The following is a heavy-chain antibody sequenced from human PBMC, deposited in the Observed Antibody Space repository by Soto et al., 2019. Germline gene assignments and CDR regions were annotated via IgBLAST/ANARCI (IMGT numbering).Heavy chain of an antibody. CDR2: IVVGSGNT. V-gene: IGHV1-58*02. D-gene: IGHD3-10*01. J-gene: IGHJ4*02. CDR3: AASDASGTYGLRGSTADF. Sequence: QMQLVQSGPEVKEPGTSVKVSCKASGFTFTRSAMQWVRQARGQRLEWIGWIVVGSGNTNYAQKFQERVTITRDISTSVAYMELSSLRSEDTAVYYCAASDASGTYGLRGSTADFWGQGTLVTVSS. CDR1: GFTFTRSA.